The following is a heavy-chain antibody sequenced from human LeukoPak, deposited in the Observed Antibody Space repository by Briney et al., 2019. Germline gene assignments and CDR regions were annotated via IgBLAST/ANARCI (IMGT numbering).Heavy chain of an antibody. CDR1: GFTFSNYW. D-gene: IGHD3-16*01. J-gene: IGHJ6*02. V-gene: IGHV3-7*01. CDR2: INQDGSEK. Sequence: GGSLRLSCAASGFTFSNYWMNWVRQAPGKGLEWVANINQDGSEKYYVDSVKGRFTISRDSAKTSLYLQMNSLRAEETAVYYCVRVWQLGVWGQGTAVTVSS. CDR3: VRVWQLGV.